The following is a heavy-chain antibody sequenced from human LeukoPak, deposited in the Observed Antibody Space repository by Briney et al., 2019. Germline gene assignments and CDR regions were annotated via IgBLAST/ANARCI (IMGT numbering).Heavy chain of an antibody. J-gene: IGHJ5*02. D-gene: IGHD1-1*01. CDR1: GGSISSYY. V-gene: IGHV4-39*07. CDR2: IYYSGST. CDR3: ARDCWDWNDAGRWFDP. Sequence: SETLSLTCTVSGGSISSYYWGWIRQPPGKGLEWIGSIYYSGSTYYNPSLKSRVTISVDTSKNQFSLKLSSVTAADTAVYYCARDCWDWNDAGRWFDPWGQGTLVTVSS.